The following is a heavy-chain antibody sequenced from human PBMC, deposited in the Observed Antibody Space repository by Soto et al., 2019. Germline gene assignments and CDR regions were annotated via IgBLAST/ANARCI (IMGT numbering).Heavy chain of an antibody. Sequence: GESLKISCKGSGYSFTSYWIGWVRQMPGKGLEWMGIIYPGDSDTRYSPSFQGQVTISADKSISTAYLQWSSLKASDTAMYYCARRAKRNFNYYYYGLDVWGQGTTVTVSS. CDR2: IYPGDSDT. CDR1: GYSFTSYW. J-gene: IGHJ6*02. D-gene: IGHD1-7*01. V-gene: IGHV5-51*01. CDR3: ARRAKRNFNYYYYGLDV.